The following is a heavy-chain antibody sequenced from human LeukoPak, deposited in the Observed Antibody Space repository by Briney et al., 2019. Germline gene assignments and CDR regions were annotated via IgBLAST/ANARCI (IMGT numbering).Heavy chain of an antibody. D-gene: IGHD3-16*01. CDR1: GGSISSGGYY. Sequence: PQTLSLTCTVSGGSISSGGYYWIWLRQHPGKGLEWIGYTYYSGSTYYNPSLKSRVTISVDTSKNQLSLNPSSVTAADTAVYYCARDLSDDGSPYTHYGMAVWGQGTTVTVSS. J-gene: IGHJ6*02. CDR3: ARDLSDDGSPYTHYGMAV. V-gene: IGHV4-31*03. CDR2: TYYSGST.